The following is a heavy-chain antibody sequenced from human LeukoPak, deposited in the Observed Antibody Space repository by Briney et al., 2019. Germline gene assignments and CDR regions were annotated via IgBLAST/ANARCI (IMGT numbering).Heavy chain of an antibody. CDR2: INSDMSST. J-gene: IGHJ4*02. CDR1: GFNFSNHW. CDR3: ARDIAVSGNYFDY. D-gene: IGHD6-19*01. Sequence: GRSLRLSCAASGFNFSNHWMHWVRQAPGKGLVWVSRINSDMSSTNYADSVKGRFTISRDNAKNTLYLQMDSLRAEDTAVYYCARDIAVSGNYFDYWGQGTLVTVSS. V-gene: IGHV3-74*01.